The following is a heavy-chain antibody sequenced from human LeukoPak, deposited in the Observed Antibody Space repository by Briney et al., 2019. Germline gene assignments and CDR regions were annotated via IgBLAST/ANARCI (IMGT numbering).Heavy chain of an antibody. CDR1: GFTLSNYW. J-gene: IGHJ6*02. D-gene: IGHD2-2*01. Sequence: GGSLRLSCAASGFTLSNYWMRWVRQAPGEGLVWVSRIKTDGTITNYADSVKGRFTISRDNAKNTLYLQMNSLRVEDTAVYYCVRVEIGTYHGMDVWGQGTTVTVSS. CDR3: VRVEIGTYHGMDV. CDR2: IKTDGTIT. V-gene: IGHV3-74*01.